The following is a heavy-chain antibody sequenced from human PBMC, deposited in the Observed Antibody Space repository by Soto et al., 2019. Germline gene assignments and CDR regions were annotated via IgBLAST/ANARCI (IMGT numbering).Heavy chain of an antibody. V-gene: IGHV1-18*01. J-gene: IGHJ4*02. Sequence: QVQLVQSEAEVKRPGASVKLSCKASGYTFTGYGITWVRQAPGQGLEGMGWINAFNGNTNTAQNFQGRVTMTMDKSTTTACMELRNLRYDDTVLYCCTGGAYNSGWYDYWGQGTLVTVSS. CDR2: INAFNGNT. D-gene: IGHD6-19*01. CDR1: GYTFTGYG. CDR3: TGGAYNSGWYDY.